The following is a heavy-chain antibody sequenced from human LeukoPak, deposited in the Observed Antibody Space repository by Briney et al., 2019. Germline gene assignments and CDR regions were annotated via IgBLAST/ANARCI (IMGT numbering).Heavy chain of an antibody. CDR1: GYTFTGYY. Sequence: ASVKDSCKASGYTFTGYYMHWVRQAPGQGLEWMGWINPNSGGTNYAQKFQGRVTMTRDTSISTAYMELSRLRPDDTAVYYCARDVIPTYYYDSSGYSYDYWGQGTLVTVSS. V-gene: IGHV1-2*02. CDR2: INPNSGGT. CDR3: ARDVIPTYYYDSSGYSYDY. J-gene: IGHJ4*02. D-gene: IGHD3-22*01.